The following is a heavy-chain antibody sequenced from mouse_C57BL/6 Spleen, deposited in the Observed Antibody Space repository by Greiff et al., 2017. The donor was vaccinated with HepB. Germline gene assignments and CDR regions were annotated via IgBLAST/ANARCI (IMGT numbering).Heavy chain of an antibody. Sequence: QLQQPGAELVMPGASVKLSCKASGYTFTSYWMHWVKQRPGQGLEWIGEIDPSDSYTNYNQKFKGKSTLTVDKSSSTAYMQLSSLTSEDSAVYYCARGDTTAHFDYWGQGTTLTVSS. J-gene: IGHJ2*01. CDR1: GYTFTSYW. CDR3: ARGDTTAHFDY. CDR2: IDPSDSYT. V-gene: IGHV1-69*01. D-gene: IGHD1-2*01.